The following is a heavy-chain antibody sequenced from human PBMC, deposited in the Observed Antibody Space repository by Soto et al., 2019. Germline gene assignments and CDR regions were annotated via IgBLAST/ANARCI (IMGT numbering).Heavy chain of an antibody. Sequence: ASVKVSCKASGYTFTGYYMHWVRQAPGQGLEWMGWINPNSGGTRYSQKFQGRVTITRDTSASTAYMELSSLRSEDTAVYYCARDLLRYFDWVPYGMDVWGQGTTVTVSS. CDR1: GYTFTGYY. J-gene: IGHJ6*02. V-gene: IGHV1-2*02. D-gene: IGHD3-9*01. CDR2: INPNSGGT. CDR3: ARDLLRYFDWVPYGMDV.